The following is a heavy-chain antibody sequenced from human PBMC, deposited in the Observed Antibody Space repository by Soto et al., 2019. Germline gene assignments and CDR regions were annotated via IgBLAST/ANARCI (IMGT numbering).Heavy chain of an antibody. D-gene: IGHD6-19*01. Sequence: EVQLVETGGGLIQPGGSLRLSCAASGFSVSNNYMSWVRQAPGKGLEWVSIIYSAGTTYYADSVRGRFTISRDNSKNMLYLKINSLRGGDTAVYYCARDGGLASQHGGRGPPVTVSS. CDR3: ARDGGLASQH. V-gene: IGHV3-53*02. CDR1: GFSVSNNY. J-gene: IGHJ1*01. CDR2: IYSAGTT.